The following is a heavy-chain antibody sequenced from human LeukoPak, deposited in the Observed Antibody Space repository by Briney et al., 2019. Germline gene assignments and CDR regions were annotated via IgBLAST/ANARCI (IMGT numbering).Heavy chain of an antibody. D-gene: IGHD6-13*01. CDR2: ISSSGSTI. CDR3: ARDKGSGWYYFDY. V-gene: IGHV3-11*01. CDR1: GFTFGDYY. Sequence: GGSLRLSCAASGFTFGDYYMSWIRQAPGKGLEWVSHISSSGSTIYYADSVKGRFTISRDNAKNSLYLQMNSLRAEDTAVYYCARDKGSGWYYFDYWGQGTLVTVSS. J-gene: IGHJ4*02.